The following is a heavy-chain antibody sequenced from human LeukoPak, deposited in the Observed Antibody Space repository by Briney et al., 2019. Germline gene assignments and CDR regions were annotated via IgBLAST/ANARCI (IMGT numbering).Heavy chain of an antibody. J-gene: IGHJ4*02. CDR2: ISAYNGNT. D-gene: IGHD3-10*01. Sequence: ASVKVSCKASGYTFTSYDTNWVRQATGQGLEWMGWISAYNGNTNYAQKLQGRVTMTTDTSTSTAYMELRSLRSDDTAVYYCARAPGSGSYYNFIFDYWGQGTLVTVSS. V-gene: IGHV1-18*01. CDR1: GYTFTSYD. CDR3: ARAPGSGSYYNFIFDY.